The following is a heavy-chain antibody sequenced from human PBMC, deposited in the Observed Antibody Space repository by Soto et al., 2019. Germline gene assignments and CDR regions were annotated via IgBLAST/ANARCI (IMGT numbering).Heavy chain of an antibody. CDR3: ARLDSGSYPYYHYDGMAV. CDR2: IYPGDSDS. Sequence: LGESLKISCKGSGYSFTSYWIGWVRQMPGKGLEWMGGIYPGDSDSRYSPSFQGQVTISADNSISTAYLQWSSLKASDTAMYYCARLDSGSYPYYHYDGMAVWGQGTTVIVSS. J-gene: IGHJ6*02. CDR1: GYSFTSYW. V-gene: IGHV5-51*01. D-gene: IGHD1-26*01.